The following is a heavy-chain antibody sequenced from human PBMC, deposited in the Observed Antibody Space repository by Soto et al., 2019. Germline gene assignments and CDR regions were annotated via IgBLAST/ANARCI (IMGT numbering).Heavy chain of an antibody. V-gene: IGHV1-3*01. J-gene: IGHJ6*03. CDR1: GYTFTSYA. D-gene: IGHD6-13*01. CDR3: ARVRTTHSSSWYGPLRNYYYYYYMDV. Sequence: GASVKVSCKASGYTFTSYAMHWVRQAPGQRLEWMGWINAGNGNTKYSQKFQGRVTITRDTSASTAYMELSSLRSEDTAVYYCARVRTTHSSSWYGPLRNYYYYYYMDVWGKGTTVTVSS. CDR2: INAGNGNT.